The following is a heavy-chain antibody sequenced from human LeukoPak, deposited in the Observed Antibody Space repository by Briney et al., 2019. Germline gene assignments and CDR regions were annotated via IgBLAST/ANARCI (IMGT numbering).Heavy chain of an antibody. CDR3: ARDSYGRNYYYYGMDV. CDR2: INHSGST. J-gene: IGHJ6*02. V-gene: IGHV4-34*01. D-gene: IGHD1-14*01. Sequence: PSETLSLTCAVYGGSFSGYYWSWIRQPPGKGLEWIGEINHSGSTNYNPSLKSRVTISVDTSKNQFSLKLSSVTAVDTAVYYCARDSYGRNYYYYGMDVWGQGTTVTVSS. CDR1: GGSFSGYY.